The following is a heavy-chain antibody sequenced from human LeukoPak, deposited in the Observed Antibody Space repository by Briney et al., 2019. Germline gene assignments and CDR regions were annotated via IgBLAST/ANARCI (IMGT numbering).Heavy chain of an antibody. CDR2: IIPIFGTA. CDR1: GRTFSSYA. J-gene: IGHJ5*02. CDR3: AVSRLGELSLSPFDP. Sequence: SEKVFCKASGRTFSSYAISWVRQAPGQGFEWMGRIIPIFGTANYAKKFQGRVTITTDESTSTAYMELSSLRSEDTAVYYCAVSRLGELSLSPFDPWGQGTLVTVSS. D-gene: IGHD3-16*02. V-gene: IGHV1-69*05.